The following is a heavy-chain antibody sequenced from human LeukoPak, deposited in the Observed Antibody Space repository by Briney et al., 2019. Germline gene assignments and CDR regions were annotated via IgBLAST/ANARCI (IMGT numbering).Heavy chain of an antibody. CDR3: AKDSRSGSYLFDY. Sequence: PGGSLRLSCAASGFTFSSYGMHWVRQAPGKGLEWVAVISYDGSNKYYADSVKGRFTISRDNSKNTLYLQMNSLRAEDTAVYYCAKDSRSGSYLFDYWGQGTLVTVSS. J-gene: IGHJ4*02. V-gene: IGHV3-30*18. CDR2: ISYDGSNK. CDR1: GFTFSSYG. D-gene: IGHD1-26*01.